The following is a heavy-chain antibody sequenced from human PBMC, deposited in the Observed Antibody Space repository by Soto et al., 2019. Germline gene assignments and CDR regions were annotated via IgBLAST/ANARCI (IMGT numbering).Heavy chain of an antibody. Sequence: GGSLRLSCAASGFTVGSNYMSWVRPAPGKGLEWASVIYSGGSTYYADSGKGRFTISRHNSKNTRYLQMNSLRAEDTAVYYCARASQLCTKGVCYDYWGQGTLVTVSS. CDR1: GFTVGSNY. CDR2: IYSGGST. CDR3: ARASQLCTKGVCYDY. V-gene: IGHV3-66*01. D-gene: IGHD2-8*01. J-gene: IGHJ4*02.